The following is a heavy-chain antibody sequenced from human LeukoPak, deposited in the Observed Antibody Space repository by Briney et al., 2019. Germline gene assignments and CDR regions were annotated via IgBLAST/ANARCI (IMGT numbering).Heavy chain of an antibody. CDR2: ISAYNGNT. J-gene: IGHJ5*02. V-gene: IGHV1-18*01. D-gene: IGHD6-19*01. Sequence: ASVKVSCKASGYTFTSYGIIWVRQAPGQGLEWMGWISAYNGNTNYAQKLQGRVTMTTDTSTSTAHMELRSLRSDDTAVYYCARDSSGSSSWFDPWGQGTLVTVSS. CDR3: ARDSSGSSSWFDP. CDR1: GYTFTSYG.